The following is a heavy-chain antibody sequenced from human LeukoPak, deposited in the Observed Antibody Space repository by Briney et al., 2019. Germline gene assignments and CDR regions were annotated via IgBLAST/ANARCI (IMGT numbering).Heavy chain of an antibody. CDR3: ASLVGATFGAFDI. CDR1: GGTFSSYA. J-gene: IGHJ3*02. CDR2: IIPIFCTA. Sequence: SVKVSCKASGGTFSSYAVSWVRQAPGQGLEWMGGIIPIFCTANYAQKFQGRVTITADESTSTAYMELSSLRSEDTAVYYCASLVGATFGAFDIWGQGTMVTVSS. D-gene: IGHD1-26*01. V-gene: IGHV1-69*13.